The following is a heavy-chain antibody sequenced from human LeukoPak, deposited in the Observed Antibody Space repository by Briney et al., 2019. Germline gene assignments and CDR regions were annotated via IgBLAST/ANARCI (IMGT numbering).Heavy chain of an antibody. CDR3: AKEPNSILMGDAFDI. CDR2: ISGSGGST. V-gene: IGHV3-23*01. D-gene: IGHD4-11*01. Sequence: GGSLRLSCAASGFTFSSYGMSWVRQDSGKGLEGVSAISGSGGSTYYAESVEGRFPILRDNSKNTLYPQMNSLRAEDTALYSCAKEPNSILMGDAFDIWGQGTMVTVSS. J-gene: IGHJ3*02. CDR1: GFTFSSYG.